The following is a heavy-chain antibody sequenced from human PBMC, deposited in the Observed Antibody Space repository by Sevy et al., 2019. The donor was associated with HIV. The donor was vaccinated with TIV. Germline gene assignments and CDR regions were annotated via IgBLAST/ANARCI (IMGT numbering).Heavy chain of an antibody. CDR3: AKGGYSSGSYYFDY. J-gene: IGHJ4*02. D-gene: IGHD6-19*01. CDR1: GSTFSSYA. Sequence: GGSLRLSCAASGSTFSSYAMSWVRQAPGKGLEWVSAISGSGGSTYYADSVKGRFTISRDNSKNTLYLQMNSLRAEDTAVYYCAKGGYSSGSYYFDYWGQGTLVTVSS. CDR2: ISGSGGST. V-gene: IGHV3-23*01.